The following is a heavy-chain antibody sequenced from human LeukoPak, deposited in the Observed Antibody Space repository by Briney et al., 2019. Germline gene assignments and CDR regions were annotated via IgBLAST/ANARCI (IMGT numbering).Heavy chain of an antibody. V-gene: IGHV3-30-3*01. CDR1: GFTFSSYA. J-gene: IGHJ4*02. CDR3: ARELFPSMVGGSYLPSDY. D-gene: IGHD1-26*01. CDR2: ISYDGSNK. Sequence: GRSLRLSCAASGFTFSSYAMHWVRQAPGKGLEWVAVISYDGSNKYYADSVKGRFTISRDNSKNTLYPQMNSLRAEDTAVYYCARELFPSMVGGSYLPSDYWGQGTLVTVSS.